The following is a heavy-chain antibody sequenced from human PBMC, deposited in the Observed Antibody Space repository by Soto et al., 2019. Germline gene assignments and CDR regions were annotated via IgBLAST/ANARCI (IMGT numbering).Heavy chain of an antibody. D-gene: IGHD6-6*01. CDR2: ISGSGGST. J-gene: IGHJ5*02. CDR3: AKVGPRGSSVGWFDP. CDR1: GSTFSSYA. V-gene: IGHV3-23*01. Sequence: EVQLLKSGGGLVQPGGSLRLSFAASGSTFSSYAMSWARQAPGKGLEWVSAISGSGGSTYYADSVKGRFTISRDNSKNTLYLQMNSLRAEDTAVYYCAKVGPRGSSVGWFDPWGQGTLVTVSS.